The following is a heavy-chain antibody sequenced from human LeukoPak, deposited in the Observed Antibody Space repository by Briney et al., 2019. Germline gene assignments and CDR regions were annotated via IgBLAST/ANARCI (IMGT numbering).Heavy chain of an antibody. Sequence: ASVKVSCKASDNTFNSYTVSWVRQAPGQGLEWMGRIIPLFGTTTYAQKFQGRVTITADKSMSTAYMELNSLTSEDTAVYYCAGRVTMVSGFDPWGQGTLVAVSS. CDR3: AGRVTMVSGFDP. CDR1: DNTFNSYT. V-gene: IGHV1-69*08. CDR2: IIPLFGTT. J-gene: IGHJ5*02. D-gene: IGHD3-10*01.